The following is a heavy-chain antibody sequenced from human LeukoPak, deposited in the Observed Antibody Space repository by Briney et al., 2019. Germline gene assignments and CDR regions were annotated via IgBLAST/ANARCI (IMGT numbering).Heavy chain of an antibody. J-gene: IGHJ4*02. D-gene: IGHD6-19*01. CDR3: ARVPAVAGLAPPDY. CDR1: GGSFSSSGCI. Sequence: SETLSLTCTVSGGSFSSSGCIGGWIRQSPGKGLEWIGSVYYSGSTYYNPSLKSRVTISVDTSKNQFSLKLSSVTAADTAVYYCARVPAVAGLAPPDYWGQGTLVTVSS. V-gene: IGHV4-39*07. CDR2: VYYSGST.